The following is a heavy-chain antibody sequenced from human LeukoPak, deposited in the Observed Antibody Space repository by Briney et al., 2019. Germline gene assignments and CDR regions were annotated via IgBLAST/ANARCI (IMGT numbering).Heavy chain of an antibody. J-gene: IGHJ5*02. CDR1: GYPFTWYG. Sequence: ASVKVSCKASGYPFTWYGFTWVRQAPGQGLEWMGWINPNSGGTNYAQKFQGRVTMTRDTSISTAYMELSRLRSDDTAVYYCARDIVMVTYWFDPWGQGTLVTVSS. CDR3: ARDIVMVTYWFDP. V-gene: IGHV1-2*02. D-gene: IGHD5-18*01. CDR2: INPNSGGT.